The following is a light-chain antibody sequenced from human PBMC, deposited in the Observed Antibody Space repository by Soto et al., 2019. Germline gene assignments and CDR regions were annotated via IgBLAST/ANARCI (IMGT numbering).Light chain of an antibody. CDR1: QSISSW. J-gene: IGKJ1*01. Sequence: DIQMTQSPSTLSASVGDRVTITCRASQSISSWLAWYQQKLGRAPRLLIYDASSLESGVPSRFSGSGSGTEFTLTISSLQPDDFATYYCQQYNSYPSFGQGTKVDIK. CDR2: DAS. CDR3: QQYNSYPS. V-gene: IGKV1-5*01.